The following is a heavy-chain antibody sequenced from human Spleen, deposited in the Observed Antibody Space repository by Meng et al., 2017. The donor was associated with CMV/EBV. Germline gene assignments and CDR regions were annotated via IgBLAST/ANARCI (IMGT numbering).Heavy chain of an antibody. V-gene: IGHV3-23*03. J-gene: IGHJ3*02. CDR1: GFTFTNYS. CDR2: IYSGDDIT. CDR3: ASLVVITTGGAFDI. D-gene: IGHD3-22*01. Sequence: GEYLKISCAASGFTFTNYSMSWVRQSPGKGLEGGTVIYSGDDITYYADSVKGRFTISRDDSRNTMYLQMVSLRAEDTAVYYCASLVVITTGGAFDIWGQGTMVTVSS.